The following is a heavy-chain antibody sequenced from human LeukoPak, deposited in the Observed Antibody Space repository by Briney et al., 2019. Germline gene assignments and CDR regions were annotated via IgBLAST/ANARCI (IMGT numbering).Heavy chain of an antibody. CDR1: SFTFSNYT. V-gene: IGHV3-21*06. D-gene: IGHD3-22*01. CDR2: ISRSSSYI. J-gene: IGHJ4*02. CDR3: TRSQDYYDTSGYYLDRIDY. Sequence: GGSLRLSCAASSFTFSNYTMTWVRQTPGKGLEWVSSISRSSSYIYYAGSVKGRFTISRDNAKNSLFLQMNSLRAEDTALYFCTRSQDYYDTSGYYLDRIDYWGQGTLVTVSS.